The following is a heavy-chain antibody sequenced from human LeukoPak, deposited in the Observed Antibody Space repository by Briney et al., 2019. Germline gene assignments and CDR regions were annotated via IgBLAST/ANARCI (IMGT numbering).Heavy chain of an antibody. CDR3: ARHYGSGSYYSPLVDY. Sequence: SETLSLTCAVYGGSVRDNYWSWIRQPPGKGLEWIGEIHHSGSTKYNPSLKSRVTISVDTSKNQFSLKLSSVTAADTAVYYCARHYGSGSYYSPLVDYWGQGTLVTVSS. V-gene: IGHV4-34*01. J-gene: IGHJ4*02. D-gene: IGHD3-10*01. CDR1: GGSVRDNY. CDR2: IHHSGST.